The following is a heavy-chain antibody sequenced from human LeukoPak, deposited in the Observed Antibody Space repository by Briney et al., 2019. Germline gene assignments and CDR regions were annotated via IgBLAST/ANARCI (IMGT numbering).Heavy chain of an antibody. D-gene: IGHD3-16*02. CDR1: GYTFTGYY. J-gene: IGHJ4*02. CDR3: VRLVIIDQRRALGLGY. Sequence: ASVKVSCKASGYTFTGYYMHWVRQAPGQGLEWMGWINPNTGGTNYAQKFRGRVSMTRDTSISTAYMELDRLRSDDTAMYYCVRLVIIDQRRALGLGYWGQETLVTVSP. V-gene: IGHV1-2*02. CDR2: INPNTGGT.